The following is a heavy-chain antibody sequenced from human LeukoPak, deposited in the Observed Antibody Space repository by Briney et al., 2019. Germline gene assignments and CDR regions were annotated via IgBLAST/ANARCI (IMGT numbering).Heavy chain of an antibody. D-gene: IGHD3-22*01. CDR3: ARDRAPTYYDSSGYHDAFDI. CDR2: IYTSGST. V-gene: IGHV4-4*07. CDR1: GGSISSYY. Sequence: PSETLSLTCTVSGGSISSYYWSWIRQPAGKGPEWIGRIYTSGSTNYNPSLKSRVTISVDKSKNQFSLKLSSVTAADTAVYYCARDRAPTYYDSSGYHDAFDIWGQGTMVTVSS. J-gene: IGHJ3*02.